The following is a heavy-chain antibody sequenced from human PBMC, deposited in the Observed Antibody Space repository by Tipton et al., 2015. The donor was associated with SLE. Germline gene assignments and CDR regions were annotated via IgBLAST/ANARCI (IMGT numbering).Heavy chain of an antibody. Sequence: TLSLTCSVSGGSIRSYYWSWIRQTPEKGLEWIASIYHSGSTNRGSTKSNPSLESRVTTSLDTPKNQFSLRLSSVTAADTAVYYCARLRKEHQLVRLAWFWGQGTLVTVSS. V-gene: IGHV4-59*12. CDR3: ARLRKEHQLVRLAWF. CDR2: IYHSGST. D-gene: IGHD6-13*01. CDR1: GGSIRSYY. J-gene: IGHJ4*02.